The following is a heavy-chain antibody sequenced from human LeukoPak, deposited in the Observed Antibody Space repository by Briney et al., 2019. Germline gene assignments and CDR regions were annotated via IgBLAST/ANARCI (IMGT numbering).Heavy chain of an antibody. J-gene: IGHJ4*02. Sequence: PSETLSLTCAVYGGSFSGYYWSWIRQPPGKGLEWIGEINHSGSTNYNPSLKSRVTISVDTSKNQFSLKLSSVTAADTAVYYCARGRFYDSSGYQNNPAPRTSFDYWGQGTLVTVSS. D-gene: IGHD3-22*01. CDR2: INHSGST. CDR3: ARGRFYDSSGYQNNPAPRTSFDY. V-gene: IGHV4-34*01. CDR1: GGSFSGYY.